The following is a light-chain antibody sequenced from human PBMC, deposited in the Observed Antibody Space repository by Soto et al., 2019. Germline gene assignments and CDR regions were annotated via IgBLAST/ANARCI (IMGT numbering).Light chain of an antibody. V-gene: IGKV1-5*01. CDR1: QSIGDS. CDR3: QQYNGYSRT. CDR2: DVS. Sequence: IQMTQSASTVSASVRDRVTLNCRASQSIGDSLAWYQQKPGKAPYLLISDVSSLERGVPSRFSGSGSGTEFTLTISSMQPDDFATFYCQQYNGYSRTFGQGTKVDI. J-gene: IGKJ1*01.